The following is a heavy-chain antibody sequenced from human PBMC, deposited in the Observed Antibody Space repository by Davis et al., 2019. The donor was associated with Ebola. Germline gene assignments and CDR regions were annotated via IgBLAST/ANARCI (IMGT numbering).Heavy chain of an antibody. CDR3: ARDSTGTTDWFDP. D-gene: IGHD1-1*01. CDR2: ISSSSSYI. CDR1: GFTFSSYS. Sequence: PGESLKISCAASGFTFSSYSMNWVRQAPGKGLEWVSSISSSSSYIYYADSVKGRFTISRDNAKNSLYLQMNSLRAEDTAVYYCARDSTGTTDWFDPWGQGTLVTVSS. V-gene: IGHV3-21*01. J-gene: IGHJ5*02.